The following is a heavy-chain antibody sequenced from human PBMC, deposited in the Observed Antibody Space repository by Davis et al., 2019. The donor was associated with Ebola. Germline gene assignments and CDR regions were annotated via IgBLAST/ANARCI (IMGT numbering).Heavy chain of an antibody. Sequence: PGGSLRLSCAASGFTFSRYWMHWVRQVPGKGLLWVSRINSDGSSTTYADSVKGRFTISRDNAKNTLYLQMNSLRADDTAVYYCIRDLGVVEYSGYSDYWGQGTLVTVSS. D-gene: IGHD3-22*01. CDR2: INSDGSST. V-gene: IGHV3-74*01. CDR3: IRDLGVVEYSGYSDY. J-gene: IGHJ4*02. CDR1: GFTFSRYW.